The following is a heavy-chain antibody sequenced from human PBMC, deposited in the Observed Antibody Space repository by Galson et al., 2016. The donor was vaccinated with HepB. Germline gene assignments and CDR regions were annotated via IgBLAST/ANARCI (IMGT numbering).Heavy chain of an antibody. CDR1: GFTFSKYG. Sequence: SLRLSCAASGFTFSKYGMHWVRQAPGKGLEWVAGISDYGTNINYADSVKGRFTISRDNAKNTLYLQMNSLRAEDTAVYYCAREGGQWLERFDYWGQGTLVTVSS. J-gene: IGHJ4*02. CDR3: AREGGQWLERFDY. CDR2: ISDYGTNI. V-gene: IGHV3-30*12. D-gene: IGHD6-19*01.